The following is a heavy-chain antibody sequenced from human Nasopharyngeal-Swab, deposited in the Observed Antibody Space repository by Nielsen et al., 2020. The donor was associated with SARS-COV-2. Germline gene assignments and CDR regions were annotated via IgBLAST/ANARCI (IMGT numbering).Heavy chain of an antibody. D-gene: IGHD3-3*01. CDR3: ARDGLDYDFWSAYFMDV. CDR1: GFTFSTYN. CDR2: ISSSSTYI. Sequence: GGSLRLSCAASGFTFSTYNMNWFRQAPGKGLEWVASISSSSTYIYYADSVKGRFTISRDSAKNSLYLQMNSLSAEDTAVYYCARDGLDYDFWSAYFMDVWGQGTTVTVSS. V-gene: IGHV3-21*01. J-gene: IGHJ6*02.